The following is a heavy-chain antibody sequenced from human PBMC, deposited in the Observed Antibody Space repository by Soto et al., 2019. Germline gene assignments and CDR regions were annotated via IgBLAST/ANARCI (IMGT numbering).Heavy chain of an antibody. Sequence: SGGSLRLSCAASGFTFSSYSMNWVRQAPGKGLEWVSSISSSSSYIYYADSVKGRFTISRDNAKNSLYLQMNSLRAEDTAVYYCASIAAAGKDAFDIWGQGTMVTVSS. CDR3: ASIAAAGKDAFDI. CDR2: ISSSSSYI. J-gene: IGHJ3*02. CDR1: GFTFSSYS. V-gene: IGHV3-21*01. D-gene: IGHD6-13*01.